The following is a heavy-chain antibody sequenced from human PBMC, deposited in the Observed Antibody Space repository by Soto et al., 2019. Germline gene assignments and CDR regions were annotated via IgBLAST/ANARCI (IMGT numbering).Heavy chain of an antibody. J-gene: IGHJ4*02. CDR2: IYYSGST. CDR3: TRGGDPYKTGH. CDR1: GGYISSYY. Sequence: SETLSLTCTVSGGYISSYYWSWVRQPPGKGLEWIGYIYYSGSTNYNPSLKGRVTMSVDTSKNQFSLKLTSVNTADTAIYYCTRGGDPYKTGHWGQGTLVTVSS. V-gene: IGHV4-59*01. D-gene: IGHD2-21*01.